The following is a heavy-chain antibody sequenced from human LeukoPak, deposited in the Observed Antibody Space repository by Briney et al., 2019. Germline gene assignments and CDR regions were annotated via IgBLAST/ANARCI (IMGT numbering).Heavy chain of an antibody. CDR1: GGSFSGYY. CDR3: ARVRGEIQLWSYFDY. V-gene: IGHV4-59*01. D-gene: IGHD5-18*01. CDR2: IYYSGST. J-gene: IGHJ4*02. Sequence: SETLSLTCAVYGGSFSGYYWSWIRQPPGKGLEWIGYIYYSGSTNYNPSLKSRVTISVDTSKNQFSLKLSSVTAADTAVYYCARVRGEIQLWSYFDYWGQGTLVTVSS.